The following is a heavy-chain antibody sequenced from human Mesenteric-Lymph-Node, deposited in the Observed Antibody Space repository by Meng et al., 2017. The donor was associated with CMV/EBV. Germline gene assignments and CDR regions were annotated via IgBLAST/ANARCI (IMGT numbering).Heavy chain of an antibody. D-gene: IGHD6-13*01. CDR3: ACSTGYSSSWYWSSIDY. CDR2: IKQDGSEK. J-gene: IGHJ4*02. Sequence: GGSLRLSCAASGFTFSSYWMSWVRQAPGKGLEWVANIKQDGSEKYYVDSVKGRFTISRDNAKNSLYLQMNSLRAEDTAVYYCACSTGYSSSWYWSSIDYWGQGTLVTVSS. CDR1: GFTFSSYW. V-gene: IGHV3-7*01.